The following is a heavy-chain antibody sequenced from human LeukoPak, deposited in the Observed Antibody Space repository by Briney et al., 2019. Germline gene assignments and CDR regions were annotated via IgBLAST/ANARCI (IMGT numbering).Heavy chain of an antibody. CDR3: ARGLSGSYSFDY. Sequence: ASVKFSCKASGYTFTSYYMHWVRHAPRQGLEWMRINNPSGGSTSYAQKFQGRVTMTRDTSTSTVYMELSSLRSEDTAVYYCARGLSGSYSFDYWGQGTLVTVSS. CDR1: GYTFTSYY. J-gene: IGHJ4*02. CDR2: NNPSGGST. D-gene: IGHD1-26*01. V-gene: IGHV1-46*01.